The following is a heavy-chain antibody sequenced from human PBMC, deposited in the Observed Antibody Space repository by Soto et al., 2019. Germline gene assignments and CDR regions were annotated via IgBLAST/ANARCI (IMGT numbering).Heavy chain of an antibody. V-gene: IGHV3-11*01. D-gene: IGHD3-22*01. J-gene: IGHJ4*02. CDR1: GFNFSHYD. CDR3: ARDLGYYDSSGYFDY. Sequence: PGGSMRLSCAASGFNFSHYDVIWTRQATGRGLEWVSYISSSDTIISYADSVKGRFTISRDNAKNSLYLQMNSLRAEDTAVYYCARDLGYYDSSGYFDYWGQGTLVTVSS. CDR2: ISSSDTII.